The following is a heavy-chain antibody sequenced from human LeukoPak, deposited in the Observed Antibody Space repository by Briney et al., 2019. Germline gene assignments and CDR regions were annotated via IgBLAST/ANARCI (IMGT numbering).Heavy chain of an antibody. D-gene: IGHD2-2*01. CDR1: GYTFTSYG. J-gene: IGHJ4*02. CDR2: ISAYNGNT. Sequence: ASVKVSCKASGYTFTSYGISWVRQAPGQGLEWMGWISAYNGNTNYAQKLQGRVTMTTDTSTSTAYMELRSLRSDDTAVYYCARAGYCSSTSCFPSPYYFDYWGQGTLVTVSS. CDR3: ARAGYCSSTSCFPSPYYFDY. V-gene: IGHV1-18*01.